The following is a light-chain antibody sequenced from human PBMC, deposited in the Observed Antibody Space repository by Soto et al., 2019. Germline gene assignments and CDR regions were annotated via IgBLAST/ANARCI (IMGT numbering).Light chain of an antibody. CDR1: QSLSTN. J-gene: IGKJ1*01. V-gene: IGKV3-15*01. CDR3: QQYSNWPPWT. CDR2: GAS. Sequence: EIVMTQSPATLSVSPGERATLSCRASQSLSTNLAWYQQKPGQVPRLLIYGASTRATGIPARFSGSGSGTDFTLTISGLQSEDFAVYYCQQYSNWPPWTFGQGTKVEIK.